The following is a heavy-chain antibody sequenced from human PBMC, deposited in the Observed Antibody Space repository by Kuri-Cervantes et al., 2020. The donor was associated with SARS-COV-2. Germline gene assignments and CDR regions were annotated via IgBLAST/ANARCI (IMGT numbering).Heavy chain of an antibody. CDR3: ASVSSGWYGVGY. CDR1: GASISSYY. Sequence: GSLRLSCTVSGASISSYYWSWIRQPAGKGLEWIGRIYTSGSTNYNPSLKSRVTISVDTSKNQFSLKLSSVTAADTAVYYCASVSSGWYGVGYWGQGTLVTVSS. V-gene: IGHV4-4*07. J-gene: IGHJ4*02. D-gene: IGHD6-19*01. CDR2: IYTSGST.